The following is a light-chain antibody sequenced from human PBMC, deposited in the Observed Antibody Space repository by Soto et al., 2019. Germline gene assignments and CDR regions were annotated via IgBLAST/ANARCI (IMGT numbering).Light chain of an antibody. CDR1: SSNIGSNT. Sequence: QLVLTQPPSASGTPEQRVTISCSGSSSNIGSNTINWYQQLPGTAPKLLIYSNNQRPSGVPDRFSGSKSGTSASLAIGGLQSEDEADYYCAAWDDSLNGWVFGGGTKVTVL. CDR2: SNN. CDR3: AAWDDSLNGWV. J-gene: IGLJ3*02. V-gene: IGLV1-44*01.